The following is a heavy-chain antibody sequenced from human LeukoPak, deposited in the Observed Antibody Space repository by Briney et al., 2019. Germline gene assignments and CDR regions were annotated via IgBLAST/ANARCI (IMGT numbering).Heavy chain of an antibody. V-gene: IGHV1-8*01. CDR3: ARAPIVVVPAASNWFDP. J-gene: IGHJ5*02. Sequence: ASVKVSCKASGYTFTSYDINWVRQATGQGLEWMGWMNPNSGNTGYAQKFQGRVTMTRDTSISTAYMELSRLRSDDTAVYYCARAPIVVVPAASNWFDPWGQGTLVTVSS. D-gene: IGHD2-2*01. CDR2: MNPNSGNT. CDR1: GYTFTSYD.